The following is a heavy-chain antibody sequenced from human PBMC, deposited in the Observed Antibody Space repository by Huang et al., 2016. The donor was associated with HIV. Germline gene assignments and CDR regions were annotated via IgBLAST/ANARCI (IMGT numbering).Heavy chain of an antibody. CDR2: IDSGGNS. V-gene: IGHV3-53*01. CDR3: AKEGDTGAALGY. CDR1: GFSVSTNY. J-gene: IGHJ4*02. Sequence: EVQLVEYGGGLIQPGGSLRLSCAASGFSVSTNYITWVRLAPVKGLEWVTSIDSGGNSSYEVSVKGRFPISRDYSENALYLHMTSRRAGDTAVYYCAKEGDTGAALGYWGQGTLVTVS. D-gene: IGHD2-8*02.